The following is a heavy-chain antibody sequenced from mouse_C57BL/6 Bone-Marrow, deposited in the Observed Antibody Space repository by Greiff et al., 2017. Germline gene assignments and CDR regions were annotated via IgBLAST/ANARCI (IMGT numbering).Heavy chain of an antibody. J-gene: IGHJ4*01. CDR3: ARHDLITDYYAMDY. V-gene: IGHV5-6*01. CDR2: ISSGGSYT. Sequence: EVKLVESGGDLVKPGGSLKLSCAASGFTFSSYGMSWVRQTPDKRLEWVATISSGGSYTYYPDSVQGRFTISRDNAKNTLYLQMSSLKSEDTAMYYCARHDLITDYYAMDYWGQGTSVTVSS. D-gene: IGHD2-4*01. CDR1: GFTFSSYG.